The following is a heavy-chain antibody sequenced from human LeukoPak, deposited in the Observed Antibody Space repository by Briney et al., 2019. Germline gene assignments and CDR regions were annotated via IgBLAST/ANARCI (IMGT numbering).Heavy chain of an antibody. D-gene: IGHD6-13*01. CDR2: FDPEDGET. J-gene: IGHJ3*02. Sequence: ASVKVSCKVSGYTLTELSMHWVRLAPGKGLEWMGGFDPEDGETIYAQKFQGRVTMTEDTSTDTAYMELSSLRSEDTAVYYCATVSQLVWDAFDIWGQGTMVTVSS. CDR3: ATVSQLVWDAFDI. V-gene: IGHV1-24*01. CDR1: GYTLTELS.